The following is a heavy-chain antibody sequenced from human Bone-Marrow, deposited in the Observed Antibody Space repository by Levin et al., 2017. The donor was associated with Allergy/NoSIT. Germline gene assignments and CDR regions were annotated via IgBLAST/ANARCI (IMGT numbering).Heavy chain of an antibody. CDR1: GFTFTRSA. Sequence: GASVKVSCKASGFTFTRSAVQWVRQARGQRLEWMGWIVVASGHTNYAQKFLKRATITRDMATSTAYMELSSLRSEDTAVYYCAGAVDTTMDTLGDWGQGTLVTVSS. CDR3: AGAVDTTMDTLGD. CDR2: IVVASGHT. V-gene: IGHV1-58*01. J-gene: IGHJ4*02. D-gene: IGHD5-18*01.